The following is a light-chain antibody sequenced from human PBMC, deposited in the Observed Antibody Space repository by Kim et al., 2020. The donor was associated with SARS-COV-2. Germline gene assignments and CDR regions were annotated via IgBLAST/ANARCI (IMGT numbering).Light chain of an antibody. V-gene: IGKV3-20*01. CDR2: GAS. CDR1: QSLGSNY. J-gene: IGKJ4*01. CDR3: QEYDGALLT. Sequence: EIVLTQSPGTLSLSPGESATLSCRASQSLGSNYLAWYQQKPGQAPRLLIFGASRRATGIPDRFSGSGSGADFTLTISRLEPEDFAGYYCQEYDGALLTFGGGTKVDIK.